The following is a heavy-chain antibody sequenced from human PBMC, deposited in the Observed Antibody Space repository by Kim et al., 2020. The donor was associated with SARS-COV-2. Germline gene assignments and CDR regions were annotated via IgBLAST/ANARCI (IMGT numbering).Heavy chain of an antibody. Sequence: GGSLRLSCAASGFTFSSYGMHWVRQAPGKGLEWVAVIWYDVSNKYYADSVKGRFTISRDNSKNTLYLQMNSLRAEDTAVYYCAKDLAAAGNRIVLWDWGQGTLVTVSS. CDR1: GFTFSSYG. CDR3: AKDLAAAGNRIVLWD. J-gene: IGHJ4*02. D-gene: IGHD6-13*01. V-gene: IGHV3-33*06. CDR2: IWYDVSNK.